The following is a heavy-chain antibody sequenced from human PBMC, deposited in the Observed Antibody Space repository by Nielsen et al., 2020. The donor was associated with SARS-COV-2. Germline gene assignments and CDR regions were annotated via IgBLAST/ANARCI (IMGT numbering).Heavy chain of an antibody. V-gene: IGHV3-33*01. CDR2: VSYDGTKT. Sequence: WIRQPPGKGLEWVAVVSYDGTKTLYADSVKGRCSISRDNSKSTVYLEVSSLRVEDTGVYYCAREGSRGYDFGYVAYWGQGTLVTVSS. CDR3: AREGSRGYDFGYVAY. J-gene: IGHJ4*02. D-gene: IGHD3-3*01.